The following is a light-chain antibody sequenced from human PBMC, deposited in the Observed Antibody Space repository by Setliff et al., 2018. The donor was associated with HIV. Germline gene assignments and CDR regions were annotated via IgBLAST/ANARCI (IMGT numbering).Light chain of an antibody. Sequence: QSVLSQPPSASATPGQRVTISCSGSRSNIGSNIVTWYQQLPGTAPKVLIYRDYERPSGVPDRFAGSKSGTSASLAISGLQSEDEADYYCAAWDDSVSGVVFGGGTKGTVL. CDR3: AAWDDSVSGVV. V-gene: IGLV1-44*01. CDR2: RDY. J-gene: IGLJ2*01. CDR1: RSNIGSNI.